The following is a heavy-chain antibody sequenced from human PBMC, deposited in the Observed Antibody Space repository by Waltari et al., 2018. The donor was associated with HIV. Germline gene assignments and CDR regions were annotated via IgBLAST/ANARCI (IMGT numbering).Heavy chain of an antibody. CDR3: AGGLNSIMASYWFDP. CDR1: GGSISSYY. V-gene: IGHV4-59*01. Sequence: QVQLQESGPGLVKPSETLSLTCTVSGGSISSYYWSWIRQPPGKGLEWIGYIYYSGSTNYNPSLKGVVTISVDTSKNQCSLKLSSVTAADTAVYYCAGGLNSIMASYWFDPWGQGTLVTVSS. J-gene: IGHJ5*02. D-gene: IGHD3-22*01. CDR2: IYYSGST.